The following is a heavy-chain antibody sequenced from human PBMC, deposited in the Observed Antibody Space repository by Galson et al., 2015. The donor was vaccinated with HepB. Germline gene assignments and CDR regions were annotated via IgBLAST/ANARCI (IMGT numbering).Heavy chain of an antibody. V-gene: IGHV3-30-3*01. Sequence: SLRLSCAASGFTFNSFPMHWVRQAPGKGLEWLAVISHDGNNKYYADSVKGRFPLSRDNSKKMLYLQMNSLRAEDTAVYYCASHTYYDFWSGYFRPFDYWGQGTLVTVSS. CDR1: GFTFNSFP. J-gene: IGHJ4*02. CDR3: ASHTYYDFWSGYFRPFDY. D-gene: IGHD3-3*01. CDR2: ISHDGNNK.